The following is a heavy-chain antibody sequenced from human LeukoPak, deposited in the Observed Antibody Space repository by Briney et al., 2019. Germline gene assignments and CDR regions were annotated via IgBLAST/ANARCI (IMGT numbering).Heavy chain of an antibody. CDR2: IYYSGST. D-gene: IGHD2-2*01. Sequence: SDTLSLTCTVSGGSISSRGYYWGWIRQPPGKGLEWIGSIYYSGSTYYNPSLKSRVTISVDTSKNQFSLKLSSVTAADTAVYYCARHFYCSSTSCSHYFDLWGQGTLVTVSS. J-gene: IGHJ4*02. V-gene: IGHV4-39*01. CDR3: ARHFYCSSTSCSHYFDL. CDR1: GGSISSRGYY.